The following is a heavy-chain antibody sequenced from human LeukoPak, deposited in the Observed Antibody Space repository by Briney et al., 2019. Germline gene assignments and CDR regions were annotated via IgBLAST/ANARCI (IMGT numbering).Heavy chain of an antibody. J-gene: IGHJ4*02. CDR2: IYYSGST. CDR3: ASWYYDSSGYRFDY. Sequence: PSETLSLTCTVSGGSISSSSYYWGWIRQPPGKGLEWIGSIYYSGSTYYNPSLKSRVTISVDTSKNQFSLKLSSVTAADTAVYYCASWYYDSSGYRFDYWGQGTLVTVSS. CDR1: GGSISSSSYY. D-gene: IGHD3-22*01. V-gene: IGHV4-39*07.